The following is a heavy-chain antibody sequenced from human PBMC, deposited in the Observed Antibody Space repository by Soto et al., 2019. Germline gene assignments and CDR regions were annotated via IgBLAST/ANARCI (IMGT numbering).Heavy chain of an antibody. CDR1: GFSFDSYV. D-gene: IGHD1-1*01. Sequence: EVYLLESGGDLVQPGGSLRLSCAASGFSFDSYVMNWVRQAPGKGLEWVSSISPSGGGANYADSVTGRFTISRDNSKKTLSLQMTSLRAEDTAVYYCAKDLEQLTWGLHRDGLYVWGQGTTVTVSS. CDR2: ISPSGGGA. J-gene: IGHJ6*02. V-gene: IGHV3-23*01. CDR3: AKDLEQLTWGLHRDGLYV.